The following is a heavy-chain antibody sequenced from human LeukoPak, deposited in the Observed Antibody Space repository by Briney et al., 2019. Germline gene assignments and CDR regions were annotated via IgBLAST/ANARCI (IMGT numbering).Heavy chain of an antibody. CDR1: GGSFSGYY. J-gene: IGHJ6*03. CDR2: INHSGST. CDR3: ARHGYYYGSGSYYNDLSMDV. D-gene: IGHD3-10*01. V-gene: IGHV4-34*01. Sequence: PSETLSLTCAVYGGSFSGYYWSWIRQPPGKGLEWIGEINHSGSTNYNPSLKSRVTISVDTSKNQFSLKLSSVTAADTAVYYCARHGYYYGSGSYYNDLSMDVWGKGTTVTISS.